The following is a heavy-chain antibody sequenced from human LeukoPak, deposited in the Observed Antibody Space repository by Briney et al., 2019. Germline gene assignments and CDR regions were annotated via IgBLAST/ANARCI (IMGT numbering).Heavy chain of an antibody. J-gene: IGHJ4*02. Sequence: SETLSLTCTVSGDSISNGFYYWAWIRQPPEKGLEWIGSLFHSGNTYYNPSLQSRVSISVDTSKNQFSLKLTSVTAADTAVHYCARTRHITVAGHFDYWGRGTLVTVSS. V-gene: IGHV4-39*01. CDR1: GDSISNGFYY. CDR2: LFHSGNT. D-gene: IGHD6-19*01. CDR3: ARTRHITVAGHFDY.